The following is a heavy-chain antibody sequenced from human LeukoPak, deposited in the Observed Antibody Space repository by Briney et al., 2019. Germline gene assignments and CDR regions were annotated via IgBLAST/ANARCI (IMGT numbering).Heavy chain of an antibody. CDR2: INPNSGGT. Sequence: ASVKVSCKASGYTFTGYYMHWVRQAPGQGLEWMGWINPNSGGTNYAQKFRGRVTMTRDTSISTAYMELSRLRSDDTAVYYCARGADSHYGMDVWGQGTTVTVSS. CDR1: GYTFTGYY. J-gene: IGHJ6*02. V-gene: IGHV1-2*02. D-gene: IGHD2-21*01. CDR3: ARGADSHYGMDV.